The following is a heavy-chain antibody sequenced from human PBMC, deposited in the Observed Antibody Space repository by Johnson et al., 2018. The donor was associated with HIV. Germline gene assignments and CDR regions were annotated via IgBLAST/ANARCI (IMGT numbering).Heavy chain of an antibody. Sequence: VQVLESGGGLVSPGGSLRLSCAASGFTFSDYWMSWVRQAPGKGLEWVAVISSGGDTYYADSVKGRFTISRDNAKNSLYLQMNSLRAEDTALYYCARESPGLGVNGFDIWGQGTMVTVSS. CDR3: ARESPGLGVNGFDI. J-gene: IGHJ3*02. CDR2: ISSGGDT. CDR1: GFTFSDYW. D-gene: IGHD3-10*01. V-gene: IGHV3-69-1*01.